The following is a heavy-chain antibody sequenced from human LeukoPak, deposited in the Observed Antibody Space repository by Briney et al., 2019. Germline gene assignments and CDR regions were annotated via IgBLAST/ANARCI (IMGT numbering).Heavy chain of an antibody. J-gene: IGHJ4*02. CDR3: ARAGNYYGSGSYYAKIDS. CDR2: ISFDGINK. D-gene: IGHD3-10*01. Sequence: GGSLRLSCAASGFTFGSGAMHWVRQDPDKGLEWVALISFDGINKYYADSVKGRFTISRGNSKNTLYLQMDSLRAEDTAVYYCARAGNYYGSGSYYAKIDSWGQGTLVTVSS. CDR1: GFTFGSGA. V-gene: IGHV3-30*01.